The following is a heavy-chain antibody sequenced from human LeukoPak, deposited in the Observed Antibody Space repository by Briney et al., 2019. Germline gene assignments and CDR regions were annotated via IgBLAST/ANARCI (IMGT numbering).Heavy chain of an antibody. V-gene: IGHV4-61*02. Sequence: PSETLSLTCTVSGDSLSSGSYYRSWIRQPAGGKLEWIGRIYSSGSANYNPSLRSRVSMSVDTSNNQFSLKVTSVTAADTAVYFCARDRGTDYYDSSGYYFDFWGQGSQVTVSS. J-gene: IGHJ4*02. CDR1: GDSLSSGSYY. CDR2: IYSSGSA. D-gene: IGHD3-22*01. CDR3: ARDRGTDYYDSSGYYFDF.